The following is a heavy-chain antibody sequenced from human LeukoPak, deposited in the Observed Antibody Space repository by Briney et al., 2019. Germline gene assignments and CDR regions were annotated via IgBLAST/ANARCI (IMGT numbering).Heavy chain of an antibody. CDR2: ISYDGSNK. V-gene: IGHV3-30*18. CDR1: GFTFSSYG. J-gene: IGHJ6*02. D-gene: IGHD6-13*01. CDR3: AKAPGSSWFYGMDV. Sequence: GRSLRLSCAASGFTFSSYGMHWVRQAPGKGLEWVAVISYDGSNKYYADSVKGRFTISRDNSKNTLYLQMNSLRAKDTAVYYCAKAPGSSWFYGMDVWGQGTTVTVSS.